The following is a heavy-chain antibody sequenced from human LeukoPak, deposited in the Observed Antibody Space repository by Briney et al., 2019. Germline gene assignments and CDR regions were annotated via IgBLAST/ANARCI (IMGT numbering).Heavy chain of an antibody. Sequence: GGSLRLSCAASGFTFSSYSMNWVRQAPGKGLEWVSYIGAAGSIIYYADSVKGRFTISRDNAKNSLFLQMNSLRAEDTAVYYCARDSSTYAGPPDYWGQGTLVTVSS. J-gene: IGHJ4*02. CDR2: IGAAGSII. CDR1: GFTFSSYS. D-gene: IGHD2-2*01. V-gene: IGHV3-48*01. CDR3: ARDSSTYAGPPDY.